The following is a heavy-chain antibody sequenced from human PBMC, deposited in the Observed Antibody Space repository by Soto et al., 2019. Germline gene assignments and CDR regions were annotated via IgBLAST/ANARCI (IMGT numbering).Heavy chain of an antibody. CDR3: ARVDPRGVAVVRDY. D-gene: IGHD3-10*01. Sequence: QVQLVQSGPEVKKPGASVKVACKASGNTFASHGFSWVRQAPGQGLEWMGWSSGFNGQTNYALKFQGRVTLTTDTSTSPAYLELRSLRSDDTAVYFCARVDPRGVAVVRDYWGQGTLVTVSS. V-gene: IGHV1-18*01. CDR2: SSGFNGQT. CDR1: GNTFASHG. J-gene: IGHJ4*02.